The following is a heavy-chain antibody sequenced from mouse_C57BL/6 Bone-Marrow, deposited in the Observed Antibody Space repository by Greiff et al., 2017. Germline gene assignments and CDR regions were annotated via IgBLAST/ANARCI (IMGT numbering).Heavy chain of an antibody. CDR3: AKPHYYYGSSYDYAMDY. Sequence: QVQLKESGPGLVQPSQSLSITCTVSGFSLTSYGEHWVRQSPGKGLEWLGVIWRGGSTDYNAAFMSRLSITKDNSKSQVFFKMNSLQADDTAIYYCAKPHYYYGSSYDYAMDYWGQGTSVTVSS. CDR2: IWRGGST. D-gene: IGHD1-1*01. CDR1: GFSLTSYG. J-gene: IGHJ4*01. V-gene: IGHV2-5*01.